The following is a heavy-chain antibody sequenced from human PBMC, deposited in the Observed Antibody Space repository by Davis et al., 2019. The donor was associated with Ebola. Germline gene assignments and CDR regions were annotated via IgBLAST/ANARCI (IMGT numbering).Heavy chain of an antibody. Sequence: SVKVSCKASGGTFSSYTISWVRQAPGQGLEWMGGIIPIFGTANYAQKFQGRVTITADESTSTAYMELSSLRSEDTAVYYCAHLGPQRYCSGGGCHGYLDYWGQGTLVTVSS. D-gene: IGHD2-15*01. CDR1: GGTFSSYT. CDR2: IIPIFGTA. J-gene: IGHJ4*02. CDR3: AHLGPQRYCSGGGCHGYLDY. V-gene: IGHV1-69*13.